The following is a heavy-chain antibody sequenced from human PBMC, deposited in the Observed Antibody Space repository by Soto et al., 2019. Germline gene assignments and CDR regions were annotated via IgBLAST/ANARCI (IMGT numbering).Heavy chain of an antibody. CDR2: INAGNGNT. V-gene: IGHV1-3*01. CDR1: GYTFTSYA. CDR3: AREFSGGSTSCYVNCYYYGMDV. Sequence: GASVKVSCKASGYTFTSYAMHWVRQAPGQRLEWMGWINAGNGNTKYSQKFQGRVTITRDTSAGIAYMELSSLRSEDTAVYYCAREFSGGSTSCYVNCYYYGMDVWGQGTTVTVSS. J-gene: IGHJ6*02. D-gene: IGHD2-2*01.